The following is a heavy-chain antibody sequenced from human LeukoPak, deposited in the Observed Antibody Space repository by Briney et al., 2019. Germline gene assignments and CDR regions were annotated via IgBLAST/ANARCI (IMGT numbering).Heavy chain of an antibody. D-gene: IGHD1-26*01. CDR3: XRHWFSGSYYPRYDV. J-gene: IGHJ4*02. V-gene: IGHV4-39*01. CDR2: IYYSGNT. Sequence: SKTLSLTCSVSGGSISSSSYYWDWVRQPPGKGLEWIGNIYYSGNTHYNSSLRSRVSISVDTSKNQFSLKLTSVAAADTAVYXXXRHWFSGSYYPRYDVWGQGTLVTVSS. CDR1: GGSISSSSYY.